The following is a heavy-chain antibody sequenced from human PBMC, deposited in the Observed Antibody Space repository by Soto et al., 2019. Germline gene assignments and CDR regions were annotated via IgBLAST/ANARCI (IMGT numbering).Heavy chain of an antibody. D-gene: IGHD6-13*01. V-gene: IGHV2-5*01. CDR3: AHRRKKGIAAAGTPDYFDY. CDR2: IYWNDDK. Sequence: ESGPTLVNPTQTLTLTCTFSGFSLSTSGVGVGWIRQPPGKALEWLALIYWNDDKRYSPSLKSRLTITKDTSKNQVVLTMTNMDPVDTATYYCAHRRKKGIAAAGTPDYFDYWGQGTLVTVSS. CDR1: GFSLSTSGVG. J-gene: IGHJ4*02.